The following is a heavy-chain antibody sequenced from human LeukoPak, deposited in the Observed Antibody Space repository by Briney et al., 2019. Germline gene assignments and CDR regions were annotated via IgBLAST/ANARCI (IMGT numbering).Heavy chain of an antibody. CDR3: ARDTGYYYDTKLDY. J-gene: IGHJ4*02. CDR1: GFTFSSYW. D-gene: IGHD3-22*01. CDR2: IKQDGSEK. Sequence: PGGSLRLSCAASGFTFSSYWTSWVRQAPGKGLEWVANIKQDGSEKYYVDSVKGRFTISRDNAKNSLYLQMNSLRAEDTAVYYCARDTGYYYDTKLDYWGQGTLVTVSS. V-gene: IGHV3-7*03.